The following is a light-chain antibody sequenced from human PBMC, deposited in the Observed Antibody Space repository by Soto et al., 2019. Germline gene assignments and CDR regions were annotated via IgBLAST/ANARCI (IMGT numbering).Light chain of an antibody. CDR2: DTT. CDR3: HQRRYLPYT. J-gene: IGKJ2*01. Sequence: ETLLTQSPGTLSLSLGERATLSCRASQSVSNYLAWFQQTPAQAPRLLIFDTTNMAPGTPARFSSRGSVTAFTLTISSLEHADLAVYYCHQRRYLPYTLGQGTKLEI. CDR1: QSVSNY. V-gene: IGKV3-11*01.